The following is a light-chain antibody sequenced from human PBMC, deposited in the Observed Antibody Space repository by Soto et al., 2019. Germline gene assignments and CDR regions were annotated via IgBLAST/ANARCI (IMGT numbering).Light chain of an antibody. V-gene: IGLV1-44*01. CDR2: SND. CDR1: SSNIGSNT. Sequence: QSVLTQPPSASATPGQRVTISCSGSSSNIGSNTVNWYQQLPGTAPKLLIYSNDQRPSGVPDRFSGSKSGTSASLAISGLQSEDEANYYCSAWDDSLNGLVLGGGTKVTVL. CDR3: SAWDDSLNGLV. J-gene: IGLJ2*01.